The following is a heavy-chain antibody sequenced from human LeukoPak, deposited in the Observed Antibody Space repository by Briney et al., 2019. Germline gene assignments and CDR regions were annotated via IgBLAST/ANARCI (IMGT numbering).Heavy chain of an antibody. D-gene: IGHD5-18*01. J-gene: IGHJ6*02. Sequence: GESLKISCKGSGYSFTSYWIGWVRQMPGKGLEWMGIIYPGDSDTRYSPSFQGQVTISADKSISTAYLQWSSLKASDTAMYYCARATQLSGYSYGWVDYYYGMDVWGQGTTVTVSS. CDR1: GYSFTSYW. V-gene: IGHV5-51*01. CDR3: ARATQLSGYSYGWVDYYYGMDV. CDR2: IYPGDSDT.